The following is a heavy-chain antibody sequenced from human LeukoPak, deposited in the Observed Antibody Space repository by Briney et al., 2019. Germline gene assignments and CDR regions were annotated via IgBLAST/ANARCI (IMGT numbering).Heavy chain of an antibody. D-gene: IGHD5-24*01. Sequence: GGSLRLSCEASGYIVSSNHMNWVRQTPGKGLEWVSIIYINAGTTHYADSVKGRFTISRDNSQNTVYLRMNSLRAEDTAVYYCARDGSNFYFDYWGQGTLVTVSS. CDR3: ARDGSNFYFDY. CDR2: IYINAGTT. V-gene: IGHV3-66*01. CDR1: GYIVSSNH. J-gene: IGHJ4*02.